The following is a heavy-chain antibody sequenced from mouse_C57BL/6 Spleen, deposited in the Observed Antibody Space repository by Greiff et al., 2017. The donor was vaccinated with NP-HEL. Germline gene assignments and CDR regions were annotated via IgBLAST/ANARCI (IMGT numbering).Heavy chain of an antibody. D-gene: IGHD2-4*01. V-gene: IGHV1-53*01. CDR3: AREPLIYYDYDENYFGY. CDR2: INPSNGGT. Sequence: QVQLQQPGTELVKPGASVKLSCKASGYTFTSYWMHWVKQRPGQGLEWIGNINPSNGGTNSNEKFKSKATLTVDKSSSTAYMQLSSLTSEDSAVYDCAREPLIYYDYDENYFGYWGQGATLTGSS. J-gene: IGHJ2*01. CDR1: GYTFTSYW.